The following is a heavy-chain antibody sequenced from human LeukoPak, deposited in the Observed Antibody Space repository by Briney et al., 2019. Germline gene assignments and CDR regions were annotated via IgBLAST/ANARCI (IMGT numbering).Heavy chain of an antibody. D-gene: IGHD4-17*01. Sequence: PGGSLRLSCAASGFSFINSWMSWDRQAPGKGLEWVALINPDGSVEHYVDAVKGRFTVSRDNAKNSLYLQMNNLRAEDRAVYFCARDPHFGALDYWGLGTLVTVSS. V-gene: IGHV3-7*01. CDR1: GFSFINSW. CDR3: ARDPHFGALDY. J-gene: IGHJ4*02. CDR2: INPDGSVE.